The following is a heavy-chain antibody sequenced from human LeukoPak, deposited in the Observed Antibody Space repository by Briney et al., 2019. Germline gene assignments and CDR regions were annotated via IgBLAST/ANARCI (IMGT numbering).Heavy chain of an antibody. D-gene: IGHD3-16*01. CDR3: AKGTDGVIWGFDY. CDR1: AFTFSGYG. Sequence: GGSLRLSCEASAFTFSGYGMSWVRQAPGKGLEWVSAISGSGGSTYYADSVKGRFTISRDNSKNTLYLQMNSLRAEDTAVYYCAKGTDGVIWGFDYWGQGTLVTVSS. CDR2: ISGSGGST. J-gene: IGHJ4*02. V-gene: IGHV3-23*01.